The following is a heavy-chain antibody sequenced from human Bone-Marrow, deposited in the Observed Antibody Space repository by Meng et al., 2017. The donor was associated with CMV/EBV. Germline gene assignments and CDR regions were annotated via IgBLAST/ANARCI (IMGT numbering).Heavy chain of an antibody. J-gene: IGHJ4*02. D-gene: IGHD3-16*02. Sequence: SVKVSCKASRDTFSSYTISWVRQAPGQGLEWMGGIIPILGIANYAQKFQGRVTITADKSTSTAYMELSRLRSDDTAVYYCARGGGWDPPGEYDYVWGSYRWVDYWGQGTLVTVSS. CDR1: RDTFSSYT. V-gene: IGHV1-69*10. CDR3: ARGGGWDPPGEYDYVWGSYRWVDY. CDR2: IIPILGIA.